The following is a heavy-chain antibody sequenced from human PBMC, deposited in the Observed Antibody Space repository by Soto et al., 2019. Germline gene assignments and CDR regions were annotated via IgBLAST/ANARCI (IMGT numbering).Heavy chain of an antibody. CDR2: MNPNSGNT. CDR3: ARGRSRYSSSFFYGMDF. Sequence: ASVKVSCKASGYTFTSYDINWVRQATGQGLEWMGWMNPNSGNTGYAQKFQGRVTMTRNTSISTAYMELSSLRSEDTAVYYCARGRSRYSSSFFYGMDFWGQGTTVTVSS. J-gene: IGHJ6*02. V-gene: IGHV1-8*01. D-gene: IGHD6-19*01. CDR1: GYTFTSYD.